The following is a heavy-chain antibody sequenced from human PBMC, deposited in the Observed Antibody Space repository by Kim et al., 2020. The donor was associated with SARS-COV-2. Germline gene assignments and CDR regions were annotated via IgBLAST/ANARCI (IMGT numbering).Heavy chain of an antibody. V-gene: IGHV3-9*01. CDR2: ISWRGYSI. CDR1: GFTFDDYA. D-gene: IGHD2-2*03. J-gene: IGHJ6*02. CDR3: AKVMSANGGYCSSIDCEVRQIAYGVAV. Sequence: GGSLRLSCAASGFTFDDYAMHWVRQAPGKGLEWVSGISWRGYSIGNADSVKGRFSISRDNAKNSLYLQMKSLRGEDTALYYCAKVMSANGGYCSSIDCEVRQIAYGVAVWGQGTTVTVSS.